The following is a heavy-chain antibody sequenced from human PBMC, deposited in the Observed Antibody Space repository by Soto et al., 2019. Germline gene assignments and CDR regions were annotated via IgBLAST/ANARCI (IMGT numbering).Heavy chain of an antibody. D-gene: IGHD3-9*01. CDR2: IIPIFGTA. J-gene: IGHJ6*02. Sequence: QVQLVQSGAEVKKPGSSVKVSCKASGGTFSSYAISWVRQAPGQGLEWMGGIIPIFGTANYAQKFQGRVTITADESTSTAYRELSSLRSEDTAVYYCARSPYDILTGYSTGYYGMDVWGQGTTVTVSS. CDR3: ARSPYDILTGYSTGYYGMDV. V-gene: IGHV1-69*12. CDR1: GGTFSSYA.